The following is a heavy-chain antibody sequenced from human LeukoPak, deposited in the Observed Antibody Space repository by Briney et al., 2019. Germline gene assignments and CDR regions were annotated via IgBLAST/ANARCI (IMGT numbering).Heavy chain of an antibody. CDR3: AKVRIFGLVTYYFDY. J-gene: IGHJ4*02. D-gene: IGHD3/OR15-3a*01. CDR1: GFTFDEYA. V-gene: IGHV3-9*01. CDR2: ISWNSGLK. Sequence: QSGGSLRLSCAASGFTFDEYAMHWVRQAPGKGLEWVSGISWNSGLKDYADSVKGRFTISKDNAKNSLLLQMNSLKAEDTAFYYCAKVRIFGLVTYYFDYWGQGTLVTVSS.